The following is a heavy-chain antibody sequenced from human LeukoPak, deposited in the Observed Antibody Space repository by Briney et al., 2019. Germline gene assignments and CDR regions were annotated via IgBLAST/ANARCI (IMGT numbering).Heavy chain of an antibody. D-gene: IGHD4-23*01. J-gene: IGHJ6*03. Sequence: PGGSLRLSCAASGFTFSSYGMSWVRQAPGKGLEWVSAISGSGGSTYYADSVKGRFTISRDNSKNTLYLQMNSLRAEDTAVYYCANGNTLGPPPSNYYYYMDVWGKGTTVTISS. V-gene: IGHV3-23*01. CDR3: ANGNTLGPPPSNYYYYMDV. CDR2: ISGSGGST. CDR1: GFTFSSYG.